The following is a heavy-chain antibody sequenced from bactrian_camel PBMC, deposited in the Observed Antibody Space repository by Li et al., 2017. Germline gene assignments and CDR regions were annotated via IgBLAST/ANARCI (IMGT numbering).Heavy chain of an antibody. J-gene: IGHJ6*01. CDR3: AADRSGSACTLDTRRFDY. V-gene: IGHV3S53*01. CDR1: GYTFSFSGLC. Sequence: QVQLVESGGGSVQAGGSLRLSCAASGYTFSFSGLCMGWFRQAQGKEREAVATIRTDGSTRYADSVKGRFAISKDIARNTLYLQMNSPKPEDTAMYYCAADRSGSACTLDTRRFDYWGQGTQVTVS. D-gene: IGHD2*01. CDR2: IRTDGST.